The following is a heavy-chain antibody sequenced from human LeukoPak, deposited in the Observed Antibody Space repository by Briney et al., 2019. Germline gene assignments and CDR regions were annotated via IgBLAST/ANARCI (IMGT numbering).Heavy chain of an antibody. CDR3: AKRYCKSATCRSDMDA. V-gene: IGHV3-30*02. CDR1: GFTFSNYG. Sequence: GGSLRLSCAASGFTFSNYGMHWVRQAPGKGLEWVALIQSDGSKTYSADSVKGRFTTSRENTRNTLYLQMNRLRPEDTAVYYCAKRYCKSATCRSDMDAWGQGTTVTVSS. CDR2: IQSDGSKT. D-gene: IGHD2-15*01. J-gene: IGHJ6*02.